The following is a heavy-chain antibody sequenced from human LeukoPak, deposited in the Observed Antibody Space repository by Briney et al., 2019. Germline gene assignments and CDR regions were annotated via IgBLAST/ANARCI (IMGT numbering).Heavy chain of an antibody. D-gene: IGHD6-6*01. Sequence: GGSLRLSCAASGFTFSSYAMSWVRQAPGKGLEWVSSISGSGDSTYYADSVRGRFTTSRDNSKNTLSLQMISLRAEDTAIYYCAKDPFRARISAPDYWAREPWSPSPQ. V-gene: IGHV3-23*01. J-gene: IGHJ4*02. CDR3: AKDPFRARISAPDY. CDR2: ISGSGDST. CDR1: GFTFSSYA.